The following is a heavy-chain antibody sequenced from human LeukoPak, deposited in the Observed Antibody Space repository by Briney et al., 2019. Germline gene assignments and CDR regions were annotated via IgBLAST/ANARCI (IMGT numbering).Heavy chain of an antibody. Sequence: GSLGLSCAASGFTFSDYAMHWVRQAPGKELEYVSAISSNGGSIHYANSVKGRFTISRDNSKNTLYLQMDSLRAEDMAVYYCARDTCGCGSGWHLYWYFDLWGRGTLVTVSS. CDR1: GFTFSDYA. D-gene: IGHD6-19*01. J-gene: IGHJ2*01. CDR2: ISSNGGSI. V-gene: IGHV3-64*01. CDR3: ARDTCGCGSGWHLYWYFDL.